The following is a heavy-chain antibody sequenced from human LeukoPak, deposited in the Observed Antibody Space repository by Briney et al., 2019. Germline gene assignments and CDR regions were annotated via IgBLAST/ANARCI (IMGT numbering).Heavy chain of an antibody. CDR3: ARVGSWYYFDY. V-gene: IGHV4-4*07. CDR1: GGSINSYY. CDR2: IYTSGST. Sequence: PSETLSLTCTVSGGSINSYYWSWIRQPAGKGLEWIGRIYTSGSTNYSPSLKSRVTMSVETSKNQFSLKLSSVTATDTAVYYCARVGSWYYFDYWGQGTLVTVSS. D-gene: IGHD6-19*01. J-gene: IGHJ4*02.